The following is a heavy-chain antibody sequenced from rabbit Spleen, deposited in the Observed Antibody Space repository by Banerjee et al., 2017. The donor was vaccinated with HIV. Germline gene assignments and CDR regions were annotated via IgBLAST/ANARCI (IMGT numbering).Heavy chain of an antibody. CDR3: ARDTGSSFSTYGMDL. Sequence: QEQLKESGGDLVQPGASLTLTCTASGFSFSTGYYIFWVRQAPGEGLEYIGLIDTGDGRIFYATWAKGRFTISKTSSTTVTLQMTSLTAADTATYFCARDTGSSFSTYGMDLWGQGTLVTVS. J-gene: IGHJ6*01. CDR1: GFSFSTGYY. D-gene: IGHD8-1*01. CDR2: IDTGDGRI. V-gene: IGHV1S45*01.